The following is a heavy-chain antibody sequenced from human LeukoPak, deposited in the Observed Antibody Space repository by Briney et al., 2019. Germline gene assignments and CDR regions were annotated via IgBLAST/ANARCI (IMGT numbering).Heavy chain of an antibody. CDR1: GYTFTRYY. J-gene: IGHJ4*02. Sequence: ASVTVSCTASGYTFTRYYMHWVRQAPGQGPEWMGMINPSGGDTTYAQKLQGRVTMTRDTSTSTVYMELSSLRSEDTAVYYCARENGGEDYWGQGTLVTVSS. CDR2: INPSGGDT. V-gene: IGHV1-46*01. CDR3: ARENGGEDY. D-gene: IGHD2-21*01.